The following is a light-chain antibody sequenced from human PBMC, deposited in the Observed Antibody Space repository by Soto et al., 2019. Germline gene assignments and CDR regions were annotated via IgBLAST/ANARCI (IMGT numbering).Light chain of an antibody. CDR2: DAS. V-gene: IGKV3-11*01. CDR1: QSVSWY. J-gene: IGKJ4*01. Sequence: EIVLTQSPATLSLSPGERATLSCRASQSVSWYLGWYQQKPGQAPRLLIYDASNRATGIPARFSGSGSGTDFTLTISSLEPEDFAVYYCQQRRNWPLTFGGGTKVEIK. CDR3: QQRRNWPLT.